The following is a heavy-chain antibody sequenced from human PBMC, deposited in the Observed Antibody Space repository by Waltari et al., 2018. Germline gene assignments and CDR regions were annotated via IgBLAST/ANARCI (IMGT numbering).Heavy chain of an antibody. Sequence: EVQLVESGGGLVQPGGSLRLSCEASGFTFSAYARNWVRQGPGKGLGWFSYISSSGTTIYYADSVKGRFTISRDNAKSSLYLHMNSLRAEDTAVYYCARGYCGTTSCPLVYWGQGTLVPVSS. CDR2: ISSSGTTI. CDR1: GFTFSAYA. CDR3: ARGYCGTTSCPLVY. V-gene: IGHV3-48*03. J-gene: IGHJ4*02. D-gene: IGHD2-2*01.